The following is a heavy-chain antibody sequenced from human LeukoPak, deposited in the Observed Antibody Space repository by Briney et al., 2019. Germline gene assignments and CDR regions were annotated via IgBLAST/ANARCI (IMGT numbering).Heavy chain of an antibody. V-gene: IGHV3-33*06. J-gene: IGHJ4*02. CDR2: IWYDGSNK. CDR1: GFTFSSYG. CDR3: GKGLGGSFAAGNY. D-gene: IGHD1-26*01. Sequence: GRSLRLSCAASGFTFSSYGMHWVRQAPGKGLEWVAVIWYDGSNKYYADSVKGRFTISRDNSKNTVYLQVNSLRPEDTAVYYCGKGLGGSFAAGNYWGQGTPVTVSS.